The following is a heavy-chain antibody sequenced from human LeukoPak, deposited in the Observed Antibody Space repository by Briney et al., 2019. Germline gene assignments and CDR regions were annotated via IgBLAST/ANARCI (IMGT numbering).Heavy chain of an antibody. Sequence: ASVKVSCKASGYTFTDYYMHWVRQAPGQGLEWMGWLNPNSGDTNYAQKFQGRVSMTRDSSISTAYTDLSDLRSDDTAVYSCARGRNIEMTTMSGGSDYRGQGTLVTVSS. V-gene: IGHV1-2*02. CDR3: ARGRNIEMTTMSGGSDY. CDR2: LNPNSGDT. J-gene: IGHJ4*02. CDR1: GYTFTDYY. D-gene: IGHD5-24*01.